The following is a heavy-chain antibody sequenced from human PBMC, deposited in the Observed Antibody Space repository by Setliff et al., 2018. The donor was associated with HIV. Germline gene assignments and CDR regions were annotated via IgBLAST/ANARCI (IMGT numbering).Heavy chain of an antibody. D-gene: IGHD4-17*01. CDR3: TRDTKDYGVGAFDY. CDR1: GFTFGDYA. V-gene: IGHV3-49*04. Sequence: GESLKISCTTSGFTFGDYAMSWVRQAPGKGLEWVGFIRSKPYGATTEYAASVKGRFTISRDDSKSIAYLQMNSLKTEDTAVYYCTRDTKDYGVGAFDYWGQETLVPVSS. J-gene: IGHJ4*02. CDR2: IRSKPYGATT.